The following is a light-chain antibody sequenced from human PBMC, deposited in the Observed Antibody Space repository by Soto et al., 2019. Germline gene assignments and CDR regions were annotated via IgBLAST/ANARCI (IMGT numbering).Light chain of an antibody. V-gene: IGKV3-20*01. CDR3: QQYGSSPRFT. CDR1: QSVRNSY. J-gene: IGKJ3*01. CDR2: GAS. Sequence: EIVLTQSPGTLSLSPGERATLACRASQSVRNSYLAWYQQKPGQAPRLLIYGASTRATGIPDRFSGSGSGKDFTITISRLEPEDFAVYYCQQYGSSPRFTFGPGTKVDIK.